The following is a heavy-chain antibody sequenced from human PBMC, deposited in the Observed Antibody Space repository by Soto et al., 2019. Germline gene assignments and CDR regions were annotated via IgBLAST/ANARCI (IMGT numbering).Heavy chain of an antibody. J-gene: IGHJ3*02. CDR2: ISWNSGSI. D-gene: IGHD5-12*01. CDR1: GFTFDDYA. V-gene: IGHV3-9*01. CDR3: AKAKDGYNWYDAFDI. Sequence: PGGSLRLSCAASGFTFDDYAMHWVRQAPGKGLEWVSGISWNSGSIGYADSVKGRFTISRDNAKNSLYLQMSSLRAEDTALYYCAKAKDGYNWYDAFDIWGQGTMVTVSS.